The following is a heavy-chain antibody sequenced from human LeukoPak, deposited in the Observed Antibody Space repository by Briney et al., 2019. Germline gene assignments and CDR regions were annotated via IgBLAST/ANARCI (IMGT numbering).Heavy chain of an antibody. CDR2: LYSGGTT. CDR3: ARDSPNNSQNHPEPDDAFDV. D-gene: IGHD1-14*01. CDR1: GFSVRSNY. Sequence: GGSLRLSCAASGFSVRSNYMSWVRQAPGKGLEWVSLLYSGGTTYYADSVKGRFTISRDSSRNTLYLDMNSLRAEDTAVYYCARDSPNNSQNHPEPDDAFDVWGLGTMVTVSS. V-gene: IGHV3-66*02. J-gene: IGHJ3*01.